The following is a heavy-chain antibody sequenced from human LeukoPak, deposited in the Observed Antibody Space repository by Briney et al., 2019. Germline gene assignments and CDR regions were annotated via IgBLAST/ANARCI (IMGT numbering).Heavy chain of an antibody. D-gene: IGHD1-14*01. CDR2: IYYSGST. V-gene: IGHV4-39*07. J-gene: IGHJ4*02. CDR3: GGGPGRMAGKALSRGYFDY. Sequence: SETLSLTCTVSGGSISSSSYYWGWIRQPPGKGLEWIGSIYYSGSTYYKPSLKSRVTISVDTSKNQFSLKLSSVTAADTAVYSCGGGPGRMAGKALSRGYFDYWGRGTRVPVPS. CDR1: GGSISSSSYY.